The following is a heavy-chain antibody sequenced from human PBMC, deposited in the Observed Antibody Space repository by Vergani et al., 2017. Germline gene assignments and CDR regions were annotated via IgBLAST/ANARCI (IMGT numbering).Heavy chain of an antibody. CDR3: TTAVRFVEWLPAGGNYYDYGMDV. D-gene: IGHD3-3*01. V-gene: IGHV3-15*01. CDR2: IKSKNDGGTT. Sequence: EVQLVESGGGLVQPGGSLRLSCAASGFTFSNAWMSWVRQAPGKGLEWVGRIKSKNDGGTTDYAAPVKGRFTISRDDSTNTLYLQMNSLKTEETAVYYCTTAVRFVEWLPAGGNYYDYGMDVWGQGTTVTVSS. CDR1: GFTFSNAW. J-gene: IGHJ6*02.